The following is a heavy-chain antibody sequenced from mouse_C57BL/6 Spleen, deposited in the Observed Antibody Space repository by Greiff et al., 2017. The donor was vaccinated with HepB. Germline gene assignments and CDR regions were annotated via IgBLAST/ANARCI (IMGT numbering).Heavy chain of an antibody. CDR2: INPGSGGT. CDR3: ARSTPYYSSLYWYFDV. D-gene: IGHD2-5*01. J-gene: IGHJ1*03. V-gene: IGHV1-54*01. Sequence: VQLQQSGAELVRPGTSVKVSCKASGYAFTNYLIEWVKQRPGQGLEWIGVINPGSGGTNYNEKFKGKATLTADKSSSTAYMQLSSLTSEDSAVYFCARSTPYYSSLYWYFDVWGTGTTVTVSS. CDR1: GYAFTNYL.